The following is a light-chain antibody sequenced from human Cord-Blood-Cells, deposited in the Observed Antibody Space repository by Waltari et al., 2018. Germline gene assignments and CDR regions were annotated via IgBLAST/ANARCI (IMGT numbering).Light chain of an antibody. CDR3: CSYAGSSSYV. Sequence: QSALTQPAPVSGSPGQSITISCTGTSSDVGSYNLVSWYQQHPGKAPKLMIYEGSKWPSGVSNRFSGSKSGNTASLTISGLQAEDEADYYCCSYAGSSSYVFGTGTKVTVL. CDR1: SSDVGSYNL. V-gene: IGLV2-23*01. CDR2: EGS. J-gene: IGLJ1*01.